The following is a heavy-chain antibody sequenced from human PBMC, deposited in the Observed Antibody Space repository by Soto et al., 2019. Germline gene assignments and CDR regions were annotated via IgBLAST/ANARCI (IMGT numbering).Heavy chain of an antibody. J-gene: IGHJ5*02. V-gene: IGHV4-4*07. Sequence: SETLSLTCTVSGASISGFYWSWIRKSAGQGLEWIGRIYATGTTDYNPSLKSRVMMSVDTSKKQFSLKLRSVTAADTAVYYCVRDGTKTLRDWFDPWGQGISVTVSS. CDR1: GASISGFY. D-gene: IGHD1-1*01. CDR2: IYATGTT. CDR3: VRDGTKTLRDWFDP.